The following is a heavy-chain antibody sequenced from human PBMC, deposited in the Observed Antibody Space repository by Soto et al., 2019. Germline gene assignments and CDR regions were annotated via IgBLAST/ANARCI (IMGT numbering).Heavy chain of an antibody. J-gene: IGHJ4*02. CDR3: ARTLGYFDC. CDR2: TYYRSRWYS. D-gene: IGHD3-16*01. V-gene: IGHV6-1*01. Sequence: QVQLQQSGPGLVKPSQTLSLTCVISGDSVSSNNAAWNWIRQSPSRGLEWLGRTYYRSRWYSEYAVSVKSRIIIKPDTSKNQFSLQLNSVPPEDTAVYYCARTLGYFDCWGQGTLVTVSS. CDR1: GDSVSSNNAA.